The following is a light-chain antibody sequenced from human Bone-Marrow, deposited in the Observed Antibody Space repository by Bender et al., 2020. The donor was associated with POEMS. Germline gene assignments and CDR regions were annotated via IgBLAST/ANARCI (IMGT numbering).Light chain of an antibody. Sequence: QSALTQPTSVSASPGQSITISCTGSSSDIGSYNLVFWYQQHPGKAPKLLIFGDSARPSGVSNRFSGSKSGNTASLTVSGLQADDEADYYCCSFAGYNTWVFGGGTKLTVL. CDR1: SSDIGSYNL. J-gene: IGLJ3*02. CDR3: CSFAGYNTWV. V-gene: IGLV2-23*01. CDR2: GDS.